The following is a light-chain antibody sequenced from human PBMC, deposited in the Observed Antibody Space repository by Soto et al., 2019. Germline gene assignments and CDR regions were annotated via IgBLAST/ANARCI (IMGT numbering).Light chain of an antibody. CDR2: EVS. J-gene: IGLJ1*01. CDR3: STVRYV. Sequence: QSALTQPASVSGSHGQSITMSCTGTSSDVGSYDFVSWYQQHPGKAPKLLIYEVSNRPSGVSARFSGSKSDNTASLTISGLQAADEADYSSSTVRYVFGSGTKVTVL. V-gene: IGLV2-14*01. CDR1: SSDVGSYDF.